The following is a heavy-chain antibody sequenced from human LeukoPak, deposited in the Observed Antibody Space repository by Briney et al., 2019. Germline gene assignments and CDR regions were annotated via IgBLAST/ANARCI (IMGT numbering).Heavy chain of an antibody. D-gene: IGHD3-10*01. V-gene: IGHV1-24*01. CDR3: ATPTQRSGFAFDY. Sequence: GASVKVSCKVSGYTLTELSMHWVRQAPGKGLEWMGGFDPEDGETFYAQKFQGRVTMTEDTSTDTAYMELSSLRSEDTAVYYCATPTQRSGFAFDYWGQGTLVTVSS. CDR2: FDPEDGET. J-gene: IGHJ4*02. CDR1: GYTLTELS.